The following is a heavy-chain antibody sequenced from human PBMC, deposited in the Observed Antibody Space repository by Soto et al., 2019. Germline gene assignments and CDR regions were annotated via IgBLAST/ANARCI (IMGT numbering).Heavy chain of an antibody. V-gene: IGHV4-31*03. CDR1: GGSISSGGYY. CDR3: AGAGNLGYWYFDL. Sequence: TLSLTCTVSGGSISSGGYYWSWIRQHPGKGLEWIGYIYYTGSTYYNPSLKSRLTISVDTSKNQFSLNLSSVTAADTAFYYCAGAGNLGYWYFDLWGRGTLVTVSS. CDR2: IYYTGST. D-gene: IGHD3-10*01. J-gene: IGHJ2*01.